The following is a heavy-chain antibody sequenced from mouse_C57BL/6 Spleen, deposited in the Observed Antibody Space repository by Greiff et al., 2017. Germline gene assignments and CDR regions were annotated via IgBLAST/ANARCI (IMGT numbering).Heavy chain of an antibody. CDR1: GFSLTSYG. J-gene: IGHJ2*01. V-gene: IGHV2-2*01. CDR3: ARGGTTVVAPFDY. D-gene: IGHD1-1*01. Sequence: QVQLQQSGPGLVQPSQSLSITCTVSGFSLTSYGVHWVRHSPGKGLEWLGVIWSGGSTDYNAAFISRLSISKDNSKSQVFFKMNSLQADDTAIYYCARGGTTVVAPFDYWGQGTTLTVSS. CDR2: IWSGGST.